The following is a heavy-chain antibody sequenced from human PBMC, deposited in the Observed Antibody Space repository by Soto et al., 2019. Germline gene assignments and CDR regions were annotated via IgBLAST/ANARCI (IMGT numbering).Heavy chain of an antibody. D-gene: IGHD2-8*01. V-gene: IGHV1-69*13. CDR1: GGTFSSYA. J-gene: IGHJ4*02. CDR2: IIPIFGTA. Sequence: AVKVSCKASGGTFSSYAISWVRQAPGQGLEWMGGIIPIFGTANYAQKFQGRVTITADESTSTAYMELSSLRSEDTAVYYCARGCTNGVCPGYYFDYWGQGTLVTVSS. CDR3: ARGCTNGVCPGYYFDY.